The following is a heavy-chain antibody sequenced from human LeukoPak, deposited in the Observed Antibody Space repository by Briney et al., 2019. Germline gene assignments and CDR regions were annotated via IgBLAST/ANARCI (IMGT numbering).Heavy chain of an antibody. J-gene: IGHJ5*02. V-gene: IGHV4-34*01. D-gene: IGHD3-10*01. CDR3: ARLAWTMVRGVVTNWFDP. Sequence: PSETLSLTCAVYSGSFSGYYWNWIRQPPGKGLEWIGEINHSGSTNYNPSPKSRVTISVDTSKNQFSLKLSSVTAADTAVYYCARLAWTMVRGVVTNWFDPWGQGTLVTVSS. CDR1: SGSFSGYY. CDR2: INHSGST.